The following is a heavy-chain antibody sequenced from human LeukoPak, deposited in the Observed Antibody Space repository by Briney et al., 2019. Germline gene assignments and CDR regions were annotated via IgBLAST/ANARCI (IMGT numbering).Heavy chain of an antibody. CDR3: ATMFVVRGVISFDY. CDR1: GGAVSSYY. Sequence: SETLSLTCTVSGGAVSSYYWSWIRQPPGRGLEWIGYIYTSGSTNYNPSLKSRVTVSLDTSKNQFALELSSVTAADTAVYYCATMFVVRGVISFDYWGQGALVTVSS. D-gene: IGHD3-10*01. V-gene: IGHV4-4*09. CDR2: IYTSGST. J-gene: IGHJ4*02.